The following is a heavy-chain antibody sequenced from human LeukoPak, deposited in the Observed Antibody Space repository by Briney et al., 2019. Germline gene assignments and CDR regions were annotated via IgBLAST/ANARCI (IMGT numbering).Heavy chain of an antibody. D-gene: IGHD3-10*01. CDR1: GFTFSSYS. J-gene: IGHJ4*02. Sequence: PGGSLRLSCAASGFTFSSYSMNWVRQAPGKGLEWVSSISSSSSYIYYADSVKGRFTISRDNSKNTLYLQMNSLRAEDTAVYYCAHNSYYYGSGVEGFVYWGQGTLVTVSS. CDR3: AHNSYYYGSGVEGFVY. CDR2: ISSSSSYI. V-gene: IGHV3-21*04.